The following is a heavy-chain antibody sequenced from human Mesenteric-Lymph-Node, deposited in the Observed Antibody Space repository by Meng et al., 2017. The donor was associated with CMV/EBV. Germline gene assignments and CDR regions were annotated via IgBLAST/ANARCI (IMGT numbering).Heavy chain of an antibody. CDR3: ARDNYMGSRWQLPLDY. CDR2: ISYDGSEN. CDR1: GFTFSNYA. Sequence: GESLKISCAGTGFTFSNYAIYWVRQAPGKGLEWVAVISYDGSENQYADSVKGRFTISRDNSNDTVHLQMNNLRPEDTALYYCARDNYMGSRWQLPLDYWGQGTLVTVSS. D-gene: IGHD6-13*01. V-gene: IGHV3-30*03. J-gene: IGHJ4*02.